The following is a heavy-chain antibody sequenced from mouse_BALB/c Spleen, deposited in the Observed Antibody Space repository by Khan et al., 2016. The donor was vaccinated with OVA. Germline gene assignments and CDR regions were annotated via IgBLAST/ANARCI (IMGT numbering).Heavy chain of an antibody. J-gene: IGHJ3*01. CDR2: INPDSSTI. V-gene: IGHV4-1*02. CDR3: ARPYRYDGRAWFAY. CDR1: GFDFSRYW. D-gene: IGHD2-14*01. Sequence: EVKLLESGGGLVQPGGSLKLSCAASGFDFSRYWMSWVRQAPGKGLEWIGEINPDSSTINYTPSLKDKFIISRDNDKNTLYLQMSKVRSEDTALYYCARPYRYDGRAWFAYWGQGTLVTVSA.